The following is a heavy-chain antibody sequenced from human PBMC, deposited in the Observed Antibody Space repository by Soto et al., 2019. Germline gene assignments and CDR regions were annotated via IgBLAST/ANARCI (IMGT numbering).Heavy chain of an antibody. CDR3: ARAIGYCSGGSCYLGGSWFDP. CDR2: MNPNSGNT. CDR1: GYTFTSYD. J-gene: IGHJ5*02. Sequence: ASVKVSCKASGYTFTSYDINWVRQATGQGLEWMGWMNPNSGNTGYAQKFQGRVTMTRNTSISTAYMELSSLRSEDTAVYYCARAIGYCSGGSCYLGGSWFDPWGQGTLVTVSS. V-gene: IGHV1-8*01. D-gene: IGHD2-15*01.